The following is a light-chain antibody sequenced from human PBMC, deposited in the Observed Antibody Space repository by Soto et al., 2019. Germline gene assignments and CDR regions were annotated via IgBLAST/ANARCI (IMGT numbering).Light chain of an antibody. J-gene: IGKJ5*01. CDR3: QKYNSAPIT. CDR1: QGITNY. V-gene: IGKV1-27*01. CDR2: AAS. Sequence: DIQMTQSPSSLSASVGDRVTITCRASQGITNYLAWYQQKPGKVPKLLIYAASALHSGVPSRFSGSGSGTDFTLTISSLHPEDVATYYYQKYNSAPITFGQGTRLEI.